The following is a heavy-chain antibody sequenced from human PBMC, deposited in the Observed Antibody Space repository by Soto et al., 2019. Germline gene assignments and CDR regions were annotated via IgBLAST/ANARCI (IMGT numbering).Heavy chain of an antibody. V-gene: IGHV4-59*11. Sequence: QVQLQESGPGLVKPSETLSLTCTVSGGSINNHYWSWIRQPPGQGLEWIGYIYYSGSTNYNPSLKSRVNLSVDTSKNPFSLKLSSLTAADKAIYYCARANLFFDYWGQGTLVNVSS. CDR3: ARANLFFDY. CDR1: GGSINNHY. D-gene: IGHD7-27*01. CDR2: IYYSGST. J-gene: IGHJ4*02.